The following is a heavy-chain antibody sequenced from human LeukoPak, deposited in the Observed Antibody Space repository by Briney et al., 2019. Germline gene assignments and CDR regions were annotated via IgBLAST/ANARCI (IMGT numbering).Heavy chain of an antibody. J-gene: IGHJ4*02. CDR1: GYTFTSYG. CDR2: MNPNSGNT. Sequence: ASVKVSCKASGYTFTSYGLNWVRQATGQGLEWIGWMNPNSGNTGYAQKFQGRVTLTRSTSISTAYMELRSLTSEDTAVYYCARYSYGWGYYFDYWGQGTLVTVSS. V-gene: IGHV1-8*01. D-gene: IGHD5-18*01. CDR3: ARYSYGWGYYFDY.